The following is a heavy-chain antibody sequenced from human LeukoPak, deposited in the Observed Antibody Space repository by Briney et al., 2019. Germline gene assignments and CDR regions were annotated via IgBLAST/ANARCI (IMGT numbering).Heavy chain of an antibody. CDR2: ISYEDGSNK. CDR1: GFTFRSFV. V-gene: IGHV3-30*04. J-gene: IGHJ4*02. D-gene: IGHD3-10*01. Sequence: PGGSLRLSCAASGFTFRSFVMHWVRQAPGKGLEWVAAISYEDGSNKYYADSVKGRFTISSDNSKYTVYLEMNSLRVEDTAMYYYSKERPEEYYASGSYFDYWGQGTLVTVSS. CDR3: SKERPEEYYASGSYFDY.